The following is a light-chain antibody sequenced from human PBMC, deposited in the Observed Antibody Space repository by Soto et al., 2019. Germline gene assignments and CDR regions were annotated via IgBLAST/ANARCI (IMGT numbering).Light chain of an antibody. CDR1: SSDVGGYNY. V-gene: IGLV2-14*03. Sequence: QSALTQPASLSGSPGQSITISCTGTSSDVGGYNYVSWYQQHPGKAPKLMIYDVSHRPSGVSNRFSGSKSGNTASLTSSGLQAEDEADYYCSSYRASSNTHYVFGTGTKVTVL. CDR3: SSYRASSNTHYV. J-gene: IGLJ1*01. CDR2: DVS.